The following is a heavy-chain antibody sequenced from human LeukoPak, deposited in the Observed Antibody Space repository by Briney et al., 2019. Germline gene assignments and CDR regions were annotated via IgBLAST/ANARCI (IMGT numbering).Heavy chain of an antibody. CDR2: IYYSGST. V-gene: IGHV4-59*12. J-gene: IGHJ4*02. Sequence: SETLSLTCTVSGGSISSYYWSWIRQPPGKGLEWIGYIYYSGSTNYNPSLKSRVTISVDTSKNQFSLKLSSVTAADTAVYYCARVEHDYVWGSYRRDFDYWGQGTLVTVSS. CDR3: ARVEHDYVWGSYRRDFDY. CDR1: GGSISSYY. D-gene: IGHD3-16*02.